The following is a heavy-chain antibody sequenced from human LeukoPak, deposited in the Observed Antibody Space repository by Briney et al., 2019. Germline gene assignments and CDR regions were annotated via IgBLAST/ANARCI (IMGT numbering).Heavy chain of an antibody. D-gene: IGHD5-18*01. J-gene: IGHJ3*02. V-gene: IGHV4-61*02. Sequence: PSETLSLTCTVSGGSISSGSYYWSGIRQPAGKGLEWIGRIYTSGSTNYNPSLKSRVTISVDTSKNQFSLKLSSVTAADTAVYYCAAIQLWLHAFDIWGQGTMVTVSS. CDR3: AAIQLWLHAFDI. CDR1: GGSISSGSYY. CDR2: IYTSGST.